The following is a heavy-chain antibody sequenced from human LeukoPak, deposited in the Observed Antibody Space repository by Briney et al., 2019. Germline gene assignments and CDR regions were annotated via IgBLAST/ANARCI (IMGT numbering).Heavy chain of an antibody. Sequence: SVKVSCKASGGTLSSYTISWVRQAPGQGLEWMGRIIPTFGTANYAQKFQGRVTITTDESTSTAYMELSSLRSEDTAVYYCARSQGYGAYWYFDLWGRGTLVTVSS. CDR2: IIPTFGTA. CDR3: ARSQGYGAYWYFDL. CDR1: GGTLSSYT. J-gene: IGHJ2*01. V-gene: IGHV1-69*05. D-gene: IGHD5-12*01.